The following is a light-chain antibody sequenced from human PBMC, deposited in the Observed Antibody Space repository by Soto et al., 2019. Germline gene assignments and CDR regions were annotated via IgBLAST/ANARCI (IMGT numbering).Light chain of an antibody. CDR1: SSNIGDNT. CDR2: SNY. V-gene: IGLV1-44*01. Sequence: QSVLTQPPSASGTPGQRVTISCSGSSSNIGDNTVSWFQQVPGMAPKLLIFSNYQRPSGVPDRFSGSKSGTSASLAISGLQSEDETEYYCATWDDRLNGVVFGGGTKVTVL. J-gene: IGLJ2*01. CDR3: ATWDDRLNGVV.